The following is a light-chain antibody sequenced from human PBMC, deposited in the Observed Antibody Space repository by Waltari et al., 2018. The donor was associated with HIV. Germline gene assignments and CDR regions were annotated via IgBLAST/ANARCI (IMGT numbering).Light chain of an antibody. J-gene: IGLJ2*01. CDR3: AAWDDSLNGVV. V-gene: IGLV1-44*01. CDR2: NNK. Sequence: QSVLTQPPSASGTPGQRVTISCSGSNSNIGSNTVNWYQQLPGTAPKLLIYNNKQRPSGVPDRISGSKSGTSASLAISGLQSEDEADYYGAAWDDSLNGVVFGGGTKLTVL. CDR1: NSNIGSNT.